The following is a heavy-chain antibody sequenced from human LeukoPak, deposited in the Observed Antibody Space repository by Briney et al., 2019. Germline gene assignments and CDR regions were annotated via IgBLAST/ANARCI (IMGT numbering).Heavy chain of an antibody. CDR1: GGSFSGYY. CDR3: ARGHNWFDP. Sequence: PSETLSLTCAVCGGSFSGYYWSWIRQPPGKGLEWIGEINHSGSTNYNPSLKSRVTISVDTSKNQFSLKLSSVTAADTAVYYCARGHNWFDPWGQGTLVTVSS. J-gene: IGHJ5*02. CDR2: INHSGST. V-gene: IGHV4-34*01.